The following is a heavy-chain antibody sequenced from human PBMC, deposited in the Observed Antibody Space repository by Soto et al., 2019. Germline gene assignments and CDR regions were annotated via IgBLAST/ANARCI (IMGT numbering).Heavy chain of an antibody. CDR2: IPYSGST. Sequence: ENLYLTCTVYDGSIGKYYWSWVRQPPGKGLEWIGYIPYSGSTNYNPSLKSRVTISVDTSKNQFSLKLSSVTAADTAVYYCARENERITIFGVVMDVWGKGTTVS. J-gene: IGHJ6*04. CDR1: DGSIGKYY. CDR3: ARENERITIFGVVMDV. D-gene: IGHD3-3*01. V-gene: IGHV4-59*08.